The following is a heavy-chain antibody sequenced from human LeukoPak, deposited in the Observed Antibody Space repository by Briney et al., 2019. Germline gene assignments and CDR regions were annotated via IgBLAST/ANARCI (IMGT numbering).Heavy chain of an antibody. CDR1: GFTFSSYA. CDR2: ISGSSGST. V-gene: IGHV3-23*01. CDR3: AKEPPRGYCSSTSCHP. Sequence: GGSLRLSCAASGFTFSSYATSWVRQAPGKGLEWVSAISGSSGSTYYADSVKGRFTISRDNSKNTLYLQMNSLRAEDTAVYYCAKEPPRGYCSSTSCHPLGQGTLVTVSS. J-gene: IGHJ5*02. D-gene: IGHD2-2*01.